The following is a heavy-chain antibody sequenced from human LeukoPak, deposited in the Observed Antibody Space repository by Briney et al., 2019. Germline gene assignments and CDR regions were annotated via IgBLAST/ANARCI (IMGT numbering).Heavy chain of an antibody. J-gene: IGHJ4*02. CDR1: GNYW. CDR2: INSDGSWT. D-gene: IGHD4-23*01. V-gene: IGHV3-74*01. CDR3: ARVYGGSRGQFDY. Sequence: GGSLRLSCAASGNYWMHWVRQAPGKGLVWVSHINSDGSWTSYADSVKGRFTISRDNSKNTLYLQMNSLRAEDTAVYYCARVYGGSRGQFDYWGQGTLVTVSS.